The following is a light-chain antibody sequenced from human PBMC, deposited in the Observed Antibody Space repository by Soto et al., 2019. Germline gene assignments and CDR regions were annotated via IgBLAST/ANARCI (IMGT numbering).Light chain of an antibody. CDR3: QQFNSYG. CDR2: DAS. J-gene: IGKJ3*01. CDR1: QGISSA. Sequence: AIQLTQSPSSLSASVGDRVTITCRASQGISSALAWYQQKPGKAPKLLIYDASSLESGVPSRFSGSGSGTDFTLTISSLQPEDFATYYCQQFNSYGFGPGTKVDIK. V-gene: IGKV1-13*02.